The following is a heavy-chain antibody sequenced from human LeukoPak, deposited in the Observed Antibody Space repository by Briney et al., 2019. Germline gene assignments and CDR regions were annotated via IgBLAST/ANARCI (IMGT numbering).Heavy chain of an antibody. V-gene: IGHV4-34*01. CDR2: INHSGST. CDR1: GGSFSGYY. CDR3: ARGLPGITMVRGVIISDY. J-gene: IGHJ4*02. D-gene: IGHD3-10*01. Sequence: PSETLSLTRAVYGGSFSGYYWSWIRQPPGKGLEWIGEINHSGSTNYNPSLKSRVTISVDTSKNQFSLKLSSVTAADTAVYYCARGLPGITMVRGVIISDYWGQGTLVTVSS.